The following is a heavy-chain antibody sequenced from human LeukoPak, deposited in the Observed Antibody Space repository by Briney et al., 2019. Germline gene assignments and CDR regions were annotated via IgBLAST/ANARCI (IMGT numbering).Heavy chain of an antibody. CDR3: ARVPLRFLEPFDY. V-gene: IGHV4-34*01. D-gene: IGHD3-3*01. Sequence: KASETLSLTCAVYGGSFIGYYWSWIRQPPGKGLEWIGEINHSGGANHNPSLKSRVTISADTSKSQFSLKLGSVTAADTAVYYCARVPLRFLEPFDYWGQGTLVTVSS. CDR1: GGSFIGYY. CDR2: INHSGGA. J-gene: IGHJ4*02.